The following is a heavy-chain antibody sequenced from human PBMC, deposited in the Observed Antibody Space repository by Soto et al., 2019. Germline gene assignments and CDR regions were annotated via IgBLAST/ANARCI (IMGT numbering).Heavy chain of an antibody. J-gene: IGHJ4*02. D-gene: IGHD2-2*01. CDR3: AIYHLELFRFDY. CDR2: ISLYNGNT. CDR1: DFSFTSHG. Sequence: ASVKVSCKAYDFSFTSHGISWVRKAPGKGLEWMGWISLYNGNTNYAQQFQGRVTMTTDTSTSTAYMELRSWRSDETAMYFCAIYHLELFRFDYWGQGTLVTVSS. V-gene: IGHV1-18*04.